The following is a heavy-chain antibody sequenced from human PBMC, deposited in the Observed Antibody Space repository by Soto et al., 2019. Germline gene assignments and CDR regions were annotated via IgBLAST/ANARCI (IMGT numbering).Heavy chain of an antibody. CDR3: ARECSSSSRETINWFDP. CDR1: GGSISSGDYY. D-gene: IGHD6-6*01. V-gene: IGHV4-30-4*01. Sequence: TLSLTCTVSGGSISSGDYYWSWIRQPPGKGLEWIGYLYYSGSTYYNPSLKSRVTISVDTSKNQFSLKLSSVTAADTAVYYCARECSSSSRETINWFDPWGQGTLVTVSS. CDR2: LYYSGST. J-gene: IGHJ5*02.